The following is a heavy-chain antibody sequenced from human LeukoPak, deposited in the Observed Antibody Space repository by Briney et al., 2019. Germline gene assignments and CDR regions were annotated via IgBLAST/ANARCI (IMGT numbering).Heavy chain of an antibody. CDR2: IYYSGST. J-gene: IGHJ4*02. D-gene: IGHD6-25*01. V-gene: IGHV4-59*12. CDR1: GGSISSYY. Sequence: SETLSLTCTVSGGSISSYYWSWVRQPPGKGLEWIGYIYYSGSTNYNPSLKSRVTISVDTSKNQFSLKLSSVTAADTAVYYCAGESGPFDYWGQGTLVTVSS. CDR3: AGESGPFDY.